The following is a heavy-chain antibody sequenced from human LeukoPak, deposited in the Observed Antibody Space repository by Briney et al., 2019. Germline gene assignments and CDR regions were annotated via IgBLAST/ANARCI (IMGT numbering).Heavy chain of an antibody. V-gene: IGHV1-69*13. J-gene: IGHJ6*03. CDR3: ARARAVVVPYSDYYYYMDV. D-gene: IGHD2-15*01. Sequence: ASVKVSCKASGGTFSSYAISWVRQAPGQGLEWMGGIIPIFGTANYAQKFQGRVTITADESTSTAYMELSSLRSEDTAVYYCARARAVVVPYSDYYYYMDVWGKGTTVTISS. CDR2: IIPIFGTA. CDR1: GGTFSSYA.